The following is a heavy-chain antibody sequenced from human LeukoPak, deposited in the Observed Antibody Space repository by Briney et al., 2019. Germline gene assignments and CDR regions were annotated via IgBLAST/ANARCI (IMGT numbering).Heavy chain of an antibody. J-gene: IGHJ4*02. Sequence: SETLSLTCAVYGGSFSGYYWSWIRQPPGKGLEWIGEINHSGSTNYNPSLKSRVTISVDTSKNQFSLKLSSVTAADTAVYYCARGVLSPEYGYYDSSGYYFDYWGQGTLVTVSS. CDR3: ARGVLSPEYGYYDSSGYYFDY. CDR2: INHSGST. D-gene: IGHD3-22*01. CDR1: GGSFSGYY. V-gene: IGHV4-34*01.